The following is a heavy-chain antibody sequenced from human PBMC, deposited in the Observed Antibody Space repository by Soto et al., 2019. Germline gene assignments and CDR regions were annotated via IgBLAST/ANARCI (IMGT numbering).Heavy chain of an antibody. V-gene: IGHV3-23*01. CDR1: GFAFSNFA. J-gene: IGHJ5*02. Sequence: EAQLLESGGGLVQHGGSLRLSCAASGFAFSNFAMSWVRQAPGKGLEWVSAIGSGSRGTHYAESVEDRFTISRDDSKNTLYLQLNSLKAADTAVYYCAAPRAAVPHTRYFDPWGQGTPVTVSP. CDR2: IGSGSRGT. CDR3: AAPRAAVPHTRYFDP. D-gene: IGHD6-13*01.